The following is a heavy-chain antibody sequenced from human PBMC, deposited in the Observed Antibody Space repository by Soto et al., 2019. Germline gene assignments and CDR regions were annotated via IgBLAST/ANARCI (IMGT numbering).Heavy chain of an antibody. CDR3: ARVIDSKRPYDSSGDY. J-gene: IGHJ4*02. D-gene: IGHD3-22*01. Sequence: QVQLVQSGAEVKKPGASVKVSCKASGYTFTGYYMHWVRQAPGQGLEWMGWINPNSGGTNYAQKFQGRVTMTRDTSISTAYMELSRLRSDDTAVYYCARVIDSKRPYDSSGDYWGQGTLVTVSS. CDR1: GYTFTGYY. CDR2: INPNSGGT. V-gene: IGHV1-2*02.